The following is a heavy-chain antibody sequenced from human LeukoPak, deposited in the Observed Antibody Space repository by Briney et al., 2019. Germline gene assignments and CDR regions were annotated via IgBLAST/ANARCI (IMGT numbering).Heavy chain of an antibody. CDR3: AEIGITMIGGV. V-gene: IGHV3-48*03. D-gene: IGHD3-10*02. CDR2: ISSNGSTI. Sequence: GGSLRLSCAASGFTFSSYEMNWVRQAPGKGLEWVSYISSNGSTIYYAYSVKGRFTISRDNAKNSLYLKMKSLRAEDTAVYYCAEIGITMIGGVWGQGTTVTISS. J-gene: IGHJ6*02. CDR1: GFTFSSYE.